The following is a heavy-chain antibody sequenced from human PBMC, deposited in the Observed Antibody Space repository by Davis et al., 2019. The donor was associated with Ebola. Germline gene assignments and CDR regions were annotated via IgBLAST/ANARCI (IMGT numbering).Heavy chain of an antibody. Sequence: PGGSLRLSCAASGFTFSSYAMHWVRQAPGKGLEWVAVISYDGSNKYYADSVKGRFTISRDNSKNTLYLQMNSLRAEDTAVYYCARHIGGGVLMVYADYWGQGTLVTVSS. CDR1: GFTFSSYA. V-gene: IGHV3-30-3*01. CDR2: ISYDGSNK. D-gene: IGHD2-8*01. CDR3: ARHIGGGVLMVYADY. J-gene: IGHJ4*02.